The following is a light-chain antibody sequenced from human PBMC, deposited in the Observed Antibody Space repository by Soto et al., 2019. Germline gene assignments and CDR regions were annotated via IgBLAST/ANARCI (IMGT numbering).Light chain of an antibody. V-gene: IGKV3-11*01. CDR2: DAS. Sequence: EIVLTQSPATLSLSPGERATLSCRASQSVSSYLAWYQQKPGQAPRLLIYDASNRATGIPARFSGSGSGTDFPLTISSLELEDFAVYYCQQRSNWPPYTFGQGTKLELK. CDR1: QSVSSY. CDR3: QQRSNWPPYT. J-gene: IGKJ2*01.